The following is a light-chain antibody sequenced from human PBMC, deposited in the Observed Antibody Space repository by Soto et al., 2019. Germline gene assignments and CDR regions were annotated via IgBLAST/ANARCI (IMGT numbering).Light chain of an antibody. CDR3: QQSYRTPPA. V-gene: IGKV1-39*01. CDR1: QSISSY. Sequence: DMQMTQSPSSLSASVGDRVTITCRASQSISSYLNWYQQKPGKAPKLLIYAASSLQSGVPSRFSGSGSGTDFTLTISSLQPEDIATYYCQQSYRTPPAFGQGTKVDIK. CDR2: AAS. J-gene: IGKJ1*01.